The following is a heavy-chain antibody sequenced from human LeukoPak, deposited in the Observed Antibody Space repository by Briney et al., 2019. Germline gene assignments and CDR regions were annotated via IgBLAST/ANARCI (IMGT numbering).Heavy chain of an antibody. J-gene: IGHJ1*01. Sequence: GGSLRLSCAASGFTFSSYWMHWVRQAPGKGLVWVSGTNTDGSSTMYADSVKGRFTIARDNAKNTLYLQMNSLRAEDTAVYYCYGANAEHWGRGTLVTVSS. CDR2: TNTDGSST. CDR1: GFTFSSYW. D-gene: IGHD4-23*01. CDR3: YGANAEH. V-gene: IGHV3-74*03.